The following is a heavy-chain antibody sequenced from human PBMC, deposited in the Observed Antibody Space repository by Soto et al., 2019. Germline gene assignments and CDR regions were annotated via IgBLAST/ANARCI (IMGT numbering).Heavy chain of an antibody. CDR1: GFTFANFV. CDR3: CLGWYFDL. CDR2: INDRGDTT. D-gene: IGHD7-27*01. Sequence: EEQLLESGGGLVQPGGSLRLSCVVSGFTFANFVMSWVRQAPGKGLEWVSTINDRGDTTYYADSVKGRFTISRDNSKNTLYLQMNSLRAEDTAVYSCCLGWYFDLWGRGTLVSVSS. J-gene: IGHJ2*01. V-gene: IGHV3-23*01.